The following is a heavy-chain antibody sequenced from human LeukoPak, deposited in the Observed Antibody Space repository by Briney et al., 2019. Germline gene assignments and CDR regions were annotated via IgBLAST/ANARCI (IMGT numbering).Heavy chain of an antibody. CDR2: IESKIDGGRT. CDR3: TTVSPYGDYLYYFDF. CDR1: GITLSNAW. V-gene: IGHV3-15*04. J-gene: IGHJ4*02. Sequence: KTVGSLRLSCVASGITLSNAWMTWVRQAPGKGLEWVGRIESKIDGGRTDYAAAVKGRFTISRDDSKNILFLHMNGLNTEDTAVYYCTTVSPYGDYLYYFDFWGLGTLVTVSS. D-gene: IGHD4-17*01.